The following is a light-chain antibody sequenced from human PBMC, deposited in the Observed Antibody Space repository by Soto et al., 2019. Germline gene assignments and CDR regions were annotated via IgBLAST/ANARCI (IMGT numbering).Light chain of an antibody. Sequence: EIVLTQSPAILSVSPGERATLSCRASQSVSSNNLAWYQQRPGQAPRVVIYGASSRATGIPARFSGSGSGTEFTLSISSLQSEDFAVYYCQQHNNWPPWTFGQGTKVDIK. CDR2: GAS. CDR3: QQHNNWPPWT. J-gene: IGKJ1*01. CDR1: QSVSSN. V-gene: IGKV3D-15*01.